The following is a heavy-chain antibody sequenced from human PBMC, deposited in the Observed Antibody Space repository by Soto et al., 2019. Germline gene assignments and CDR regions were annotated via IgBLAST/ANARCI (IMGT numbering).Heavy chain of an antibody. CDR2: TFFGGTT. J-gene: IGHJ4*02. V-gene: IGHV4-39*01. Sequence: SETLSLTCSVAGGSFSSRNHYWGWIRQPPGKGLEWIVSTFFGGTTYYNPSLKSRVTISVDTSKSQFSLKLNSVTAADTAVYYCAACEGQWLADFAYWGRGTLVPVSS. D-gene: IGHD6-19*01. CDR1: GGSFSSRNHY. CDR3: AACEGQWLADFAY.